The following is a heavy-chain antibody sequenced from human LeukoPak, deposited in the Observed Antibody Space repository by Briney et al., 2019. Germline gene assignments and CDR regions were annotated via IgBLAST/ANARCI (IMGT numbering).Heavy chain of an antibody. J-gene: IGHJ4*02. V-gene: IGHV3-30*02. CDR3: AKGAARPGYYFDY. Sequence: SGGSLRLSCAASGLTFSSYGMHWVRQAPGKGLEWVAFIRYDGSNKYYADSVKGRFTISRDNSKNTLYLQMNSLRAEDTAVYYCAKGAARPGYYFDYWGQGTLVTVSS. D-gene: IGHD6-6*01. CDR1: GLTFSSYG. CDR2: IRYDGSNK.